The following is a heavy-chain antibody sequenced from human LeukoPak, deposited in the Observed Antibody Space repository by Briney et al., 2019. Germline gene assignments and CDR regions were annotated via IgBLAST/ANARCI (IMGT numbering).Heavy chain of an antibody. Sequence: ASAKVSCKASGYTFTSYYMHWVRQAPGQGLEWMGIINPSGGSTSYAQKFQGRVTMTRDTSTSTVYMELSSLRSEDTAVYYCARDLACSGGSCSGDYWGQGTLVTVSS. V-gene: IGHV1-46*01. CDR1: GYTFTSYY. D-gene: IGHD2-15*01. CDR3: ARDLACSGGSCSGDY. J-gene: IGHJ4*02. CDR2: INPSGGST.